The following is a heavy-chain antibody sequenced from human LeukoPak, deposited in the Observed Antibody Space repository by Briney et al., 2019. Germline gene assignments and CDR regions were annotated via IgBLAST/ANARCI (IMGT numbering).Heavy chain of an antibody. Sequence: GGSLGLSCAASGFTFSSYWMHWVRQAPGKGLVWVSRINSDGSSTSYADSVKGRFTISRDNSKNTVYLQMNSLRPEDMAVYYCAKEIFSGLLYIDYWGQGTLVTVSS. CDR1: GFTFSSYW. V-gene: IGHV3-74*01. CDR3: AKEIFSGLLYIDY. J-gene: IGHJ4*02. D-gene: IGHD5-12*01. CDR2: INSDGSST.